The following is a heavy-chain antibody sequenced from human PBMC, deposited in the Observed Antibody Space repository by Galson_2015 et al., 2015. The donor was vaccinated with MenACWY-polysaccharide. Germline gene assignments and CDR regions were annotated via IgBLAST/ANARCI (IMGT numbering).Heavy chain of an antibody. Sequence: SLRLSCAASGFTFSTYTMTWVRQAPGKGLEWVSSVSSGSGTIYYAESVKGRFTISRDNAQSSLYLQLNSLRDEDTAVYYCARVAYSSRTFDSWGQGPLVTVSS. D-gene: IGHD4-11*01. J-gene: IGHJ4*02. CDR3: ARVAYSSRTFDS. CDR1: GFTFSTYT. CDR2: VSSGSGTI. V-gene: IGHV3-48*02.